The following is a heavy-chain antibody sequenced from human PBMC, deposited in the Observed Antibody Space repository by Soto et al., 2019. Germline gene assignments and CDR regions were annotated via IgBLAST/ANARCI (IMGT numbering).Heavy chain of an antibody. D-gene: IGHD3-16*02. CDR1: GGSISADSYY. J-gene: IGHJ2*01. V-gene: IGHV4-39*01. Sequence: TSETLSLTCSVSGGSISADSYYWAWIRQSPGKELEWIGNIFYNDNTDYNPSLNSRVTIFVDTSKNQIFLKLTSVTAADTAVYFCARRSPQWYYSRSYQYWYFDLWSRGTLVTVS. CDR2: IFYNDNT. CDR3: ARRSPQWYYSRSYQYWYFDL.